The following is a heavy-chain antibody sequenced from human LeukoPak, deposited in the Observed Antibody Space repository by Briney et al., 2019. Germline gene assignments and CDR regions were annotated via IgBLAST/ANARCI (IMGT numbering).Heavy chain of an antibody. J-gene: IGHJ4*02. CDR3: AGGPTYYYDSSGYYEG. CDR1: GYTFTSYD. Sequence: ASVKVSCKASGYTFTSYDINWVRQAAGQGLEWMGWMNPNSGNTGYAQKFQGRVTMTRNTSISTAYLELSSLRSEDTAVYYCAGGPTYYYDSSGYYEGWGQGTLVIVSS. V-gene: IGHV1-8*01. D-gene: IGHD3-22*01. CDR2: MNPNSGNT.